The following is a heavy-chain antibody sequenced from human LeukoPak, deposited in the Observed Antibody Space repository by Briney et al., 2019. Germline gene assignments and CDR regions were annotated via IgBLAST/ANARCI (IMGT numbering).Heavy chain of an antibody. CDR1: GGSFSGYY. D-gene: IGHD3-22*01. Sequence: PSETLSLTCAVYGGSFSGYYWSWIRQPPGKGLEWIGEINHSGSTNYNPSLKSRVTISVDTSKNQFTLKLSSVTAADTAVYYCAGGYYDSSGHYDNPYFDYWGQGTLVTVSS. CDR2: INHSGST. J-gene: IGHJ4*02. CDR3: AGGYYDSSGHYDNPYFDY. V-gene: IGHV4-34*01.